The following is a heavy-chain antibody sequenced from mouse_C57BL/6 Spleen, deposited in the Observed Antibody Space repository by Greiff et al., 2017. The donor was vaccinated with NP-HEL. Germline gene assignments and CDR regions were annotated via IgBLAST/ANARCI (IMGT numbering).Heavy chain of an antibody. CDR1: GYTFTDYY. V-gene: IGHV1-26*01. Sequence: VQLQQSGPELVKPGASVKISCKASGYTFTDYYMNWVKQSHGKSLEWIGDINPNNGGTSYNQKFKGKATLTVDKSSRTAYMELRSLTSEDSAVYYCARAPYYYGSSYWYFDVWGTGTTVTVSS. CDR3: ARAPYYYGSSYWYFDV. CDR2: INPNNGGT. J-gene: IGHJ1*03. D-gene: IGHD1-1*01.